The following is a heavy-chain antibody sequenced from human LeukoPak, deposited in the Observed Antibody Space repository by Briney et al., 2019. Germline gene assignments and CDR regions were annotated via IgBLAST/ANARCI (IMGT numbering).Heavy chain of an antibody. CDR3: ARGGSSTWRIGYYFDF. J-gene: IGHJ4*02. V-gene: IGHV4-59*01. Sequence: SETLSLTCTVSDGSISSYYWNWIRQAPGKGLEWIGFIYSSGSTNYNPSLKSRVTMSVDTSKNQFSLKLRSVTDADTAVYHCARGGSSTWRIGYYFDFWGQGTLVTVSS. CDR2: IYSSGST. CDR1: DGSISSYY. D-gene: IGHD6-13*01.